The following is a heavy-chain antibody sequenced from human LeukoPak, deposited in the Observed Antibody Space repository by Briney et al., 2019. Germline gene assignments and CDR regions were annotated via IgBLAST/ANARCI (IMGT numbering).Heavy chain of an antibody. J-gene: IGHJ3*02. CDR3: ARTLRPLRRGFGFDI. D-gene: IGHD3-22*01. CDR2: IKQDGSEK. Sequence: GGSLRLSCAASGFTFSNFWMSWVRQTPGKGLEWVANIKQDGSEKYYVDSVKGRFTISRDNAKNSLYLEMSSLRAEDTAVFYCARTLRPLRRGFGFDIWGQGTMVTVSS. V-gene: IGHV3-7*01. CDR1: GFTFSNFW.